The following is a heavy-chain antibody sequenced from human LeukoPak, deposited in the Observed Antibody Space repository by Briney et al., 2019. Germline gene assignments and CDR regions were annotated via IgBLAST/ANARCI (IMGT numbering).Heavy chain of an antibody. V-gene: IGHV4-59*01. Sequence: PSETLSLTCTVSGGSISSYYWSWLRQPPGKGLEWIGYVSYSGSTNYNPSLKSRVTISVDPSKNQFSLKLSSVTAADTAVYYCARVNYGSGSVGAFDIWGQGTMVTVSS. CDR1: GGSISSYY. CDR3: ARVNYGSGSVGAFDI. J-gene: IGHJ3*02. CDR2: VSYSGST. D-gene: IGHD3-10*01.